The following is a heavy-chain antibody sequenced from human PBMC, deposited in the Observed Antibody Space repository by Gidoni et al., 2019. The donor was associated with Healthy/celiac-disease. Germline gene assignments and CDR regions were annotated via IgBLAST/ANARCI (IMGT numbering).Heavy chain of an antibody. D-gene: IGHD3-10*01. Sequence: QVQLVQSGAEVKKPGASVTVSCKASGYTFTSSYMHWVRQGPGQGLEWMGIINPRGGSTSYAEKCQGRVTMTRDKSTSTVYMELSSLRAEDTAVYYCASASCGSGSYGCANWFDPWGQGTLVTVSS. CDR1: GYTFTSSY. J-gene: IGHJ5*02. V-gene: IGHV1-46*01. CDR3: ASASCGSGSYGCANWFDP. CDR2: INPRGGST.